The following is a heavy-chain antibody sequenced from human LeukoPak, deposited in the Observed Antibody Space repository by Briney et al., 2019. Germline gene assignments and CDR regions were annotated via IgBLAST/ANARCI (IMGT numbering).Heavy chain of an antibody. V-gene: IGHV3-9*01. CDR3: AKDLWCAAYYFDF. D-gene: IGHD4/OR15-4a*01. Sequence: GRSLRLSCAASGVTFNDYAMHWVRQAPGKGLEWVSGISWNSGNIGYADSVKGRFTISRDNAKNSLYLQMNSLRTEDTALYYCAKDLWCAAYYFDFWGQGTLVTVSS. J-gene: IGHJ4*02. CDR1: GVTFNDYA. CDR2: ISWNSGNI.